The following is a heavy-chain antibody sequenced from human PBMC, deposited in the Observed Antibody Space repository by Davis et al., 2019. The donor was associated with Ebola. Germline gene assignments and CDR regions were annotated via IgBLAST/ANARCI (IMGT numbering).Heavy chain of an antibody. J-gene: IGHJ6*02. CDR3: ARGVYHDDSGYYYPENAMDV. D-gene: IGHD3-22*01. V-gene: IGHV1-69*13. CDR2: IIPVFGIP. CDR1: GGTFSSYG. Sequence: SVKVSCKASGGTFSSYGISWVRQAPGQGLDWMGGIIPVFGIPKYAQKFQGRVTITADESTSTAYMELSSLRSEDTAVYYCARGVYHDDSGYYYPENAMDVWGQGTTVTVSS.